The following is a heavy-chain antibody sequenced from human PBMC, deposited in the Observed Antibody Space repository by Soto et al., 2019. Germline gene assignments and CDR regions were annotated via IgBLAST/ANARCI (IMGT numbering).Heavy chain of an antibody. D-gene: IGHD3-10*01. V-gene: IGHV3-33*01. Sequence: QVQLVEAGGGVVQPGRSLRLSCAASGFTFSSYGMQWVRQAPGKGLEWVAVIWYDGSNKYYADSVKGRFTISRDHSKNTLYLQMNSLRAEDTAVYYCARVIAGFAGSYPDDWGQGTLVTVSS. CDR1: GFTFSSYG. CDR2: IWYDGSNK. CDR3: ARVIAGFAGSYPDD. J-gene: IGHJ4*02.